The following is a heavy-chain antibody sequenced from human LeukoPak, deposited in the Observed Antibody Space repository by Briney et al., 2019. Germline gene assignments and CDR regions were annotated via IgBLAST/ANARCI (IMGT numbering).Heavy chain of an antibody. J-gene: IGHJ4*02. CDR3: VNSSPGGGWLVSGNFDY. CDR2: IYYSGST. V-gene: IGHV4-59*05. CDR1: GGSIRSYY. Sequence: SETLSLTCTVSGGSIRSYYWSWIRQPPGKGLEWIGSIYYSGSTYYNPSLKSRVTISVDTSKNQFSLKLSSVTAADTAVYYCVNSSPGGGWLVSGNFDYWGQGTLVTVSS. D-gene: IGHD6-19*01.